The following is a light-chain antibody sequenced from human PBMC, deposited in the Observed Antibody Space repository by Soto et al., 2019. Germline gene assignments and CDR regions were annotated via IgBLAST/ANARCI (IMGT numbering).Light chain of an antibody. V-gene: IGKV1-39*01. CDR2: GAS. Sequence: DIQMTQSPSSLSASVGDRVTITCRASQSISTYLNWYQQKPGKAPNLLIYGASTLQSGVPSRFTGSGSGTDFTLTISSLQPEDFATYHCQQSYSTPWTFDQGTKVESK. J-gene: IGKJ1*01. CDR3: QQSYSTPWT. CDR1: QSISTY.